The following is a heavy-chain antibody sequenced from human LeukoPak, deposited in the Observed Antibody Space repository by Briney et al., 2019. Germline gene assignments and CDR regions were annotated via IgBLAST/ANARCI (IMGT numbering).Heavy chain of an antibody. CDR2: ISGSWGDT. V-gene: IGHV3-23*01. D-gene: IGHD3-3*01. J-gene: IGHJ4*02. Sequence: GGSLRLSCAASGFTFSSYAMSGVRQARGKGLEGVSAISGSWGDTYYADSVKGRFTISRDNSKTMLYLQMRSLRAEDMAVYYCAKEGAYYDFWSGSGWDYWGQGTLVTVPS. CDR1: GFTFSSYA. CDR3: AKEGAYYDFWSGSGWDY.